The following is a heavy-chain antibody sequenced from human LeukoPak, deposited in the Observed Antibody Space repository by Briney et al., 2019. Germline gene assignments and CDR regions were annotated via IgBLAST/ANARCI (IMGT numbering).Heavy chain of an antibody. Sequence: GGSLRLSCAASGFTFSSYGMHWVRQAPGKGLEWVAFIRYDGSNKYYADSVKGRFTISRDNSKNTLYLQMNSLRAEDTAVYYCATPGTMRGYYYGMDVWGQGTTVTVSS. CDR1: GFTFSSYG. CDR3: ATPGTMRGYYYGMDV. J-gene: IGHJ6*02. V-gene: IGHV3-30*02. CDR2: IRYDGSNK. D-gene: IGHD3-22*01.